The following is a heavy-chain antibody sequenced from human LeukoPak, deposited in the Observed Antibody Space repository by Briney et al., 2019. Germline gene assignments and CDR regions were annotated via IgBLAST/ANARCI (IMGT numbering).Heavy chain of an antibody. CDR1: GFAFSSYA. CDR3: AKGSYYDSSGSFYFDY. D-gene: IGHD3-22*01. J-gene: IGHJ4*02. CDR2: ISGSGDNT. V-gene: IGHV3-23*01. Sequence: GGSLRLSCAASGFAFSSYAMSWVRQAPGKGLEWVSGISGSGDNTYYADSVKGRFTISRDNSKNTLYVQVNSLGTEDTAAYYCAKGSYYDSSGSFYFDYWGQGTLVTVSS.